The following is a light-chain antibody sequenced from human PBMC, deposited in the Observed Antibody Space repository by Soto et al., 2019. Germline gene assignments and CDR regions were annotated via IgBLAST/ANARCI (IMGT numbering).Light chain of an antibody. Sequence: DIQMTQSPSSLSASVGDRVTITCRAGQNIFSSLNWYQQKPGKAPKLLIYAASSLQSGVPSRFSGSGSGTDFTLPITSLQPEDFATYYCQQSYNSPPITFGQGTRLEIK. J-gene: IGKJ5*01. CDR1: QNIFSS. CDR2: AAS. V-gene: IGKV1-39*01. CDR3: QQSYNSPPIT.